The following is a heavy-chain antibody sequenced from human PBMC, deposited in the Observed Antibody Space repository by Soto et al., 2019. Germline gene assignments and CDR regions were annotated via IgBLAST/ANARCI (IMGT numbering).Heavy chain of an antibody. Sequence: EVQLVESGGDLVHPGGSLRLSCAASGFTFSSYWMRWVRQAPGKGLEWVANIKQDGSERNYLDSVKGRFTISRDNAKNSLYLLMDSLRAEDTGVYYCARLRRLADWGQGTLVTVSS. D-gene: IGHD6-25*01. J-gene: IGHJ4*02. V-gene: IGHV3-7*05. CDR2: IKQDGSER. CDR1: GFTFSSYW. CDR3: ARLRRLAD.